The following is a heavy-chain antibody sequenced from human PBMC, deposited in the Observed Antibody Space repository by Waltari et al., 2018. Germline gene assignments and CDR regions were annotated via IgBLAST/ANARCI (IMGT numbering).Heavy chain of an antibody. CDR1: GYSISSGYY. V-gene: IGHV4-38-2*01. CDR2: IYHSGST. Sequence: QVQLQESGTGLVKPSETLSLTCAVSGYSISSGYYWGWIRQPPGQGLEWIGSIYHSGSTYYNPSLKSRVTISVDTSKNQFSLKLSSVTAADTAVYYCARRFEALLYSSCSFHFDYWGQGTLVTVSS. J-gene: IGHJ4*02. D-gene: IGHD6-13*01. CDR3: ARRFEALLYSSCSFHFDY.